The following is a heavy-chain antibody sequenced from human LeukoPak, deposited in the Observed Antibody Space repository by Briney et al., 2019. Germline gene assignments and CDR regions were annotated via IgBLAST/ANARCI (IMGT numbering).Heavy chain of an antibody. J-gene: IGHJ4*02. V-gene: IGHV3-48*02. CDR1: GFTFSSYA. Sequence: PGGSLRLSCAASGFTFSSYAMHWVRQAPGKGLEWISYISSSSSTIYYTDSVKGRFTISRDNAKNSLYLQMNSLRDEDTAVYYCARDSGVDAHIGYWGRGTLVTVSA. CDR3: ARDSGVDAHIGY. CDR2: ISSSSSTI. D-gene: IGHD3-3*01.